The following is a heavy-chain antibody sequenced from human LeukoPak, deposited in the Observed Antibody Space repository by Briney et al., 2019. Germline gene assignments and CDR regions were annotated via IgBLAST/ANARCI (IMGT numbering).Heavy chain of an antibody. CDR3: AKDVAPDSGWDLVY. D-gene: IGHD6-19*01. V-gene: IGHV3-23*01. Sequence: GGSLRLSCAVSGLTFSTYSMTWVRQGPGMGLEWVSSIYNSGAKIFYADSVKGRFTISRDNSKNMLYLQMNSLRVEDTAVYYCAKDVAPDSGWDLVYWGQGTLVTVSS. CDR1: GLTFSTYS. J-gene: IGHJ4*02. CDR2: IYNSGAKI.